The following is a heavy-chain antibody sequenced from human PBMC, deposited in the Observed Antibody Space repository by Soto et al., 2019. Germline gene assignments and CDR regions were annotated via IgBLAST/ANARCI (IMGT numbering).Heavy chain of an antibody. J-gene: IGHJ6*02. D-gene: IGHD3-9*01. Sequence: QVQLVESGGGVVQPGRSLRLSCAASGFTFSSYAMHWVRQAPGKGLEWVAVISYDGSNKYYADSVKGRLTISRDKSKNTLYLQMNSLRAEDTAVYYCWLFYYYYFGMDVWGQGTTVTVSS. V-gene: IGHV3-30-3*01. CDR2: ISYDGSNK. CDR3: WLFYYYYFGMDV. CDR1: GFTFSSYA.